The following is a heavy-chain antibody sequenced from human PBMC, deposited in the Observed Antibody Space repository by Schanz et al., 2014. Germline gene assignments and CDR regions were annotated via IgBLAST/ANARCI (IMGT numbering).Heavy chain of an antibody. CDR1: GFSFSTNW. CDR2: INQDGSHR. Sequence: EVQVVESGGRLVQPGRSLRLSCAASGFSFSTNWMSWVRQAPGKGLEWVANINQDGSHRYYVDSVKGRFTISRDNAKSSVYLQMNSVRVEDTAVYFCAKGSMAARPLLPTDYYFYGTDIWGQGTTVTVSS. D-gene: IGHD6-6*01. CDR3: AKGSMAARPLLPTDYYFYGTDI. J-gene: IGHJ6*02. V-gene: IGHV3-7*01.